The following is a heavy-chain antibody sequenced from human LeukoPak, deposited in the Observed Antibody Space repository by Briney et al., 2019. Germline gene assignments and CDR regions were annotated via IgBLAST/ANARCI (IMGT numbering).Heavy chain of an antibody. CDR1: GGSLSGYY. CDR3: ARVHYDSSGYYLRRGYFDY. CDR2: INHSGST. Sequence: PSETLSLTCAVYGGSLSGYYWSWIRQPPGKGLEWIGEINHSGSTNYNPSLKSRVTISVDTSKNQFSLKLSSVTAADTAVYYCARVHYDSSGYYLRRGYFDYWGQGTLVTVSS. J-gene: IGHJ4*02. D-gene: IGHD3-22*01. V-gene: IGHV4-34*01.